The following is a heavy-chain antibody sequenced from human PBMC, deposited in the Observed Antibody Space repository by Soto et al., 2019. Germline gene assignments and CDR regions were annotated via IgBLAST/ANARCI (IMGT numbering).Heavy chain of an antibody. V-gene: IGHV1-69*01. D-gene: IGHD5-12*01. CDR1: GDTLNNYA. J-gene: IGHJ4*02. Sequence: QVQLVQSGAEVKKPGSSVKVSCKASGDTLNNYAINWVRQAPGQGLEWMGGILPIFKTPTYAQKFQGRVTVAADESTSTAYMEGSSLRSVDTAVYFCATLASGGYYFQYWGQGTLVTVSS. CDR2: ILPIFKTP. CDR3: ATLASGGYYFQY.